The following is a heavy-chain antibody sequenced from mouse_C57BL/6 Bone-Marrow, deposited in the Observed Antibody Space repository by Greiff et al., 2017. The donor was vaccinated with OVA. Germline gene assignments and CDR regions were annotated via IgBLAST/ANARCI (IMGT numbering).Heavy chain of an antibody. Sequence: VKLVESGAELARPGASVKLSCKASGYTFTSYGISWVKQRTGQGLEWIGEIYPRSGNTYYNEKFKGKATLTADKSSSTAYMELRSLTSEDSAVYFCARDDYGGAWCAYWGQGTLVTVSA. CDR1: GYTFTSYG. CDR2: IYPRSGNT. CDR3: ARDDYGGAWCAY. V-gene: IGHV1-81*01. D-gene: IGHD2-4*01. J-gene: IGHJ3*01.